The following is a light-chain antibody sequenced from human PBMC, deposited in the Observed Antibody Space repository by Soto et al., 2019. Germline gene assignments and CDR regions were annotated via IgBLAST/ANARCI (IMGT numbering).Light chain of an antibody. Sequence: DIQITQSPSSLSASVGDRVTIACQASQDISNYLHWYQQKPGKAPKLLIYDASSLESGVPSRFSGSRSGTDFTLTISSLQPEDFATYYCQQSYSRVTFGQGTKVDIK. CDR3: QQSYSRVT. V-gene: IGKV1-39*01. J-gene: IGKJ1*01. CDR2: DAS. CDR1: QDISNY.